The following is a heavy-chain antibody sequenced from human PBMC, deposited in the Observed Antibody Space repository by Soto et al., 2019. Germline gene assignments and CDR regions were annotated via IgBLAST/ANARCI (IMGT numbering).Heavy chain of an antibody. J-gene: IGHJ5*02. CDR2: IYHSGST. CDR1: SGSISSNNW. V-gene: IGHV4-4*02. D-gene: IGHD1-26*01. Sequence: QVQLQESGPGLVKPSGTLSLTCAVSSGSISSNNWWTWVRQPPGKGLEWIGDIYHSGSTNYNPSLKSRVTISVDQSKNQFSLKLSSVTAADTAVYYCARITSGCLDHWGQGTLVTVSS. CDR3: ARITSGCLDH.